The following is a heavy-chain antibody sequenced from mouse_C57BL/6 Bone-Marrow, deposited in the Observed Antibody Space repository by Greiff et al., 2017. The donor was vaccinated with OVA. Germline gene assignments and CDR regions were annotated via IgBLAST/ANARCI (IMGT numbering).Heavy chain of an antibody. CDR3: ERSGFKGAYYYAMDY. J-gene: IGHJ4*01. D-gene: IGHD3-1*01. Sequence: VQLQESGPELVKPGASVKISCKASGYAFSSSWMNWVKQRPGKGLEWIGRIYPGDGDNNYNGKFKGNATLTANKSSSTADMQLSSLTSEDAAVYVCERSGFKGAYYYAMDYWGQGTSVTVSS. V-gene: IGHV1-82*01. CDR2: IYPGDGDN. CDR1: GYAFSSSW.